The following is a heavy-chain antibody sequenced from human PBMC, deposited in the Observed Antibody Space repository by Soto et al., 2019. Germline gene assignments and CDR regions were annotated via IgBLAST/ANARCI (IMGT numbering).Heavy chain of an antibody. J-gene: IGHJ4*02. V-gene: IGHV1-69*01. CDR2: LIPSFGTA. CDR3: ARAGDCSGGSCYSFILDY. Sequence: QVQLVQSGAEVKKPGSSVKVSCKASGGGFNSYAFSWVRQAPGQGLEWMGALIPSFGTANYAQKFQGRVTITADVSTTTVYMDLSSLTPDDTAMYFCARAGDCSGGSCYSFILDYWGQGTQVTVSS. D-gene: IGHD2-15*01. CDR1: GGGFNSYA.